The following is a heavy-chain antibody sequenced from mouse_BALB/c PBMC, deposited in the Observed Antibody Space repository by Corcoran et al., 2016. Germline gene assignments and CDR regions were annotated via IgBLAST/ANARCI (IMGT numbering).Heavy chain of an antibody. CDR3: AREGRRGYFDV. Sequence: EVQLQQSGPELVKPGASVKMSCKASGYTFTSYVMHWVKQKPGQGLEWIGYINPYNDGTKYNEKFKGKATLTSDKSSSTAYMELSSLTSEDSAVYYCAREGRRGYFDVWCAGTTVTVSS. J-gene: IGHJ1*01. V-gene: IGHV1S136*01. CDR1: GYTFTSYV. CDR2: INPYNDGT.